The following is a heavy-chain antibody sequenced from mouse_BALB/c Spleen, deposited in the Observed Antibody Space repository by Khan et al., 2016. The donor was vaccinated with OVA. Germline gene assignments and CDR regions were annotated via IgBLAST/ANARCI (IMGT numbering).Heavy chain of an antibody. D-gene: IGHD1-2*01. J-gene: IGHJ3*01. Sequence: QVQLKQFGAELARPGASVKLSCKASAYTFTDYYINWVKQRTGQGLEWIGEISPGSGDTYYNEKFKGKATLTADKSSSTVYMQLSSLTAEASAVYFCARRNYFGYTFAYWGQGTLVTVSA. CDR2: ISPGSGDT. CDR1: AYTFTDYY. V-gene: IGHV1-77*01. CDR3: ARRNYFGYTFAY.